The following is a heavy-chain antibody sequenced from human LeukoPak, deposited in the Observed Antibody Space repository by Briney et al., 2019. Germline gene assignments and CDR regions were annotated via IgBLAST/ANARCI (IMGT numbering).Heavy chain of an antibody. V-gene: IGHV3-21*01. D-gene: IGHD3-22*01. Sequence: PGGSLRLSCAASGFTFSSYSMNWVRQAPGKGLEWVSSISISSSYIYYADSVKGRFTISRDNAKNSLYLQMNSLRAEDTAVYYCARADYYDSSGYYYVPEYFQHWGQGTLVTVSS. CDR1: GFTFSSYS. CDR3: ARADYYDSSGYYYVPEYFQH. CDR2: ISISSSYI. J-gene: IGHJ1*01.